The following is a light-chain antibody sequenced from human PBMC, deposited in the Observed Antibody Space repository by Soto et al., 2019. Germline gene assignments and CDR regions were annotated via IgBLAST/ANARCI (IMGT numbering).Light chain of an antibody. J-gene: IGKJ1*01. CDR2: SAS. Sequence: EIVMTQSPATLSVSPGERATLSCRATESIRSNLAWYQQKPGRAPRLLFYSASSRATGIPDRFSGSGSGTDFTLTISRLEPEDFAVYYCHHFGSLPETFGQGTNVE. V-gene: IGKV3-20*01. CDR3: HHFGSLPET. CDR1: ESIRSN.